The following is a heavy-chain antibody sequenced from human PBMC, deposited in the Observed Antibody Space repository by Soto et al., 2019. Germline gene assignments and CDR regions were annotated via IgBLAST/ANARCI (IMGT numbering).Heavy chain of an antibody. CDR2: ISYDGSNK. Sequence: GGSLRLSCAASGFTFSSYGMHWVRQAPGKGLEWVAVISYDGSNKYYADSVKGRFTISRDNSKNTLYLQMNSLRAEDTAVYYCAREGYSYGYRYMDVWGQGTTVTVSS. CDR3: AREGYSYGYRYMDV. V-gene: IGHV3-30*03. CDR1: GFTFSSYG. J-gene: IGHJ6*02. D-gene: IGHD5-18*01.